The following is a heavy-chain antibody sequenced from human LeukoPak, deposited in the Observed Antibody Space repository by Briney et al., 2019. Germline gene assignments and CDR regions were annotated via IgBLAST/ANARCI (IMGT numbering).Heavy chain of an antibody. Sequence: GGSLRLSCAASGFTFSSYGMHWVRQAPGKGLECVAVIWYDGSNKYYADSVKGRFTISRDNSKDTLYLQMNSLRAEDTAVYYCAKAYSGYDWFCPSYWGPGTLVTVSS. D-gene: IGHD5-12*01. CDR2: IWYDGSNK. CDR1: GFTFSSYG. J-gene: IGHJ1*01. V-gene: IGHV3-33*06. CDR3: AKAYSGYDWFCPSY.